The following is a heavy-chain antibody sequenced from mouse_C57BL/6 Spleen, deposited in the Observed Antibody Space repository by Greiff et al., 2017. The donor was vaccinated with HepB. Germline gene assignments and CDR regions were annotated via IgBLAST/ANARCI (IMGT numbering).Heavy chain of an antibody. D-gene: IGHD4-1*01. CDR2: INPNNGGT. CDR1: GYTFTDYY. J-gene: IGHJ3*01. CDR3: AREALGAWFAY. Sequence: EVQLQQSGPELVKPGASVKISCKASGYTFTDYYMNWVKQSHGKSLEWIGDINPNNGGTSYNQKFKGKATLTVDKSSSTAYMELRSLTSEDSAVYYGAREALGAWFAYWGQGTLVTVSA. V-gene: IGHV1-26*01.